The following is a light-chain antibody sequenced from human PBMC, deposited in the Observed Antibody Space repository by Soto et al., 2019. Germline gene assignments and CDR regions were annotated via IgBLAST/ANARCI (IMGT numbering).Light chain of an antibody. J-gene: IGKJ4*01. CDR3: LQYGISPLT. V-gene: IGKV3-20*01. CDR2: GAS. CDR1: QSVSSSY. Sequence: EIGLPQSPGTLSLSPGEIATLSCRASQSVSSSYLAWYQHKPGQAPRLLIYGASSRDTGIPERFSGSGSGTDFTLSISSLEPEDFALYSCLQYGISPLTFGGGTKVEIK.